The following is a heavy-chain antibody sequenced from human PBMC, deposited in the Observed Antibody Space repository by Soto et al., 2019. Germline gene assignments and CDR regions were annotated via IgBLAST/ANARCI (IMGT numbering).Heavy chain of an antibody. D-gene: IGHD3-16*01. CDR3: ARDLGNRFDY. CDR1: GFTVSSND. V-gene: IGHV3-53*04. Sequence: GGSLRLSCAASGFTVSSNDMSWVRQAPGKGLEWVSVLYSGGSTYYADSVEGRFTISRHNSKNTLYLQMNSLRPGDTAVYYCARDLGNRFDYWGQGSLLTVSS. CDR2: LYSGGST. J-gene: IGHJ4*02.